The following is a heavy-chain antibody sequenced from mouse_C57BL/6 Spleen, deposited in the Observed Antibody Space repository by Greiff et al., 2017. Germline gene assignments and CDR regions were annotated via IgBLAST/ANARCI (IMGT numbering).Heavy chain of an antibody. CDR1: GFTFSSYG. V-gene: IGHV5-6*01. CDR3: ARQNWDYFDY. D-gene: IGHD4-1*01. Sequence: EVHLVESGGDLVKPGGSLKLSCAASGFTFSSYGMSWVRQTPDKRLEWVATISSGGSYTYYPDSVKGRFTISGDNAKNTLYLQMSSLKSEDTAIYYCARQNWDYFDYWGQGTTLTVSS. CDR2: ISSGGSYT. J-gene: IGHJ2*01.